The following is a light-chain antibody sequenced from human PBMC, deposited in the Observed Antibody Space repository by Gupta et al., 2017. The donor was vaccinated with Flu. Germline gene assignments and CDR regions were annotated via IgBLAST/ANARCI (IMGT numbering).Light chain of an antibody. CDR3: QQYGSSLPYT. CDR1: HSVSSSY. V-gene: IGKV3-20*01. Sequence: EIVLTQSPGTLSLSPGARATLSCSASHSVSSSYLAWYQQEPGQAPRLLIYGASSRATGIPDRLSGSGCGTDFTLTISRLGPEDFAVYYCQQYGSSLPYTFGQGTKLEIK. CDR2: GAS. J-gene: IGKJ2*01.